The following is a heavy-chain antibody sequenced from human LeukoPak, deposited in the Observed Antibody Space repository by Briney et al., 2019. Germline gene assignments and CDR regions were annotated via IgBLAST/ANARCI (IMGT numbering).Heavy chain of an antibody. Sequence: GGSLRLSCAASGFVFSSYPMSWVRQAPGKGLEWVSAISGSGAGTHYAESVKGRFTISRDTSKNTLYLQMNSLRAEDTAVYYCAKDKVYGSGSYCNPTYFDYWGQGTLVTVSS. J-gene: IGHJ4*02. CDR1: GFVFSSYP. V-gene: IGHV3-23*01. D-gene: IGHD3-10*01. CDR2: ISGSGAGT. CDR3: AKDKVYGSGSYCNPTYFDY.